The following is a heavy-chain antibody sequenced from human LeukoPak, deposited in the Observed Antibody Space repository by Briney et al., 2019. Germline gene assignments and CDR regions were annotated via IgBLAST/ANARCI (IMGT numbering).Heavy chain of an antibody. J-gene: IGHJ5*02. CDR2: INHSGST. CDR1: GFTFSDYY. D-gene: IGHD6-19*01. V-gene: IGHV4-34*01. CDR3: ARSSGVAGGAWFDP. Sequence: GSLRLSCAASGFTFSDYYMSWIRQPPGKGLEWIGEINHSGSTNYNPTLKSRVTISVDTSKNQFSLKLSSVTAADTAVYYCARSSGVAGGAWFDPWGQGTLVTVSS.